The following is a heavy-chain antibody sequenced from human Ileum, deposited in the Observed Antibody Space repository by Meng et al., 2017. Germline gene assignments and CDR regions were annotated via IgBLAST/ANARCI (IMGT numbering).Heavy chain of an antibody. CDR3: TTGKDY. V-gene: IGHV3-15*01. Sequence: AHLQESGPGLVRPSGTLSLTCAVSSGTWMTWVRQAPGKGLECVGRIKITTDAGTPDYAAPVKGRFTISINDSKNTLYLQMNSLKTEDTAVYYCTTGKDYWGQGTLVTVSS. J-gene: IGHJ4*02. CDR1: SGTW. CDR2: IKITTDAGTP.